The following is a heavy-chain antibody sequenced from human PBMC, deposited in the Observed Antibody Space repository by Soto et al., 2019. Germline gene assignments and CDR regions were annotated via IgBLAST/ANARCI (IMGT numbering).Heavy chain of an antibody. CDR2: ISAYNGNT. D-gene: IGHD3-22*01. Sequence: QVQLVQSGAEVKKPGASVKVSCKASGYTFTSYGISWVRQAPGQGLEWMGWISAYNGNTNYAQKLQGRVTMTTDTPTSTGYMELRSLRSDDTAVYYCAREAGSGYYYANAFDIWGQGTMVTVSS. V-gene: IGHV1-18*01. CDR1: GYTFTSYG. CDR3: AREAGSGYYYANAFDI. J-gene: IGHJ3*02.